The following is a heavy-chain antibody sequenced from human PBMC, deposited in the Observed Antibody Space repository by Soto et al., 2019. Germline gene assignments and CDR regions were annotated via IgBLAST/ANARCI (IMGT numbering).Heavy chain of an antibody. D-gene: IGHD5-12*01. Sequence: EVQVVESGGGLIQPGGSLRLSCEVSGFSVTANYMSWVRQAPGKGLEWVSVIYSGGSTYYIDSVKGRFSISRDISKSTLYLQMNSRRAEDTAVYYCHGYGYWGQGTLVTVSS. V-gene: IGHV3-53*01. CDR2: IYSGGST. J-gene: IGHJ4*02. CDR1: GFSVTANY. CDR3: HGYGY.